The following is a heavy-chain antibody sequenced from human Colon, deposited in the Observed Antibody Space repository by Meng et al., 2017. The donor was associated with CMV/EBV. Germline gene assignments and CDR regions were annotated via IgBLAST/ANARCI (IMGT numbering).Heavy chain of an antibody. Sequence: GSLKISCLASGFTFRTFSMNWVRQAPGKGLEWVSIIYGAGTTTIYADSVKGRFTISKDDSKNTVYLQMNNLRADDTATYYCAKDRTPDGLFEFDFWGRGTLVTVSS. V-gene: IGHV3-23*03. CDR3: AKDRTPDGLFEFDF. J-gene: IGHJ4*02. D-gene: IGHD1-14*01. CDR1: GFTFRTFS. CDR2: IYGAGTTT.